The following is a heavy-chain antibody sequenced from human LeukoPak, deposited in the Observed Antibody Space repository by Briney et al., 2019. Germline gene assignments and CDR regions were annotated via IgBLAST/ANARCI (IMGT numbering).Heavy chain of an antibody. J-gene: IGHJ4*02. CDR1: GGSIRSDY. D-gene: IGHD4/OR15-4a*01. V-gene: IGHV4-4*09. Sequence: SETLSLTSTVVGGSIRSDYCSWVRQPPGKGLGCNGYIYSSVCTNYYPHLKRRVTISVDTSKNQFSLKLSSVPAADTAVYYCARWAESGDYRGHFDYWGQGILVTVSS. CDR2: IYSSVCT. CDR3: ARWAESGDYRGHFDY.